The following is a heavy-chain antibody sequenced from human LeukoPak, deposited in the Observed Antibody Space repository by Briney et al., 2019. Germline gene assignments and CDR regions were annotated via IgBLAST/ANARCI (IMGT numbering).Heavy chain of an antibody. CDR3: ARDFHRRYYDSSGYNAFDI. CDR1: GFKFEDYG. CDR2: INWNGGRT. Sequence: GGSLRLSCAASGFKFEDYGMTWVRQAPGKGLEWVSGINWNGGRTGYADSVKGRFTISRDNAKNSLYLQMNSLRAEDTAVYYCARDFHRRYYDSSGYNAFDIWGQGTMVTVSS. J-gene: IGHJ3*02. D-gene: IGHD3-22*01. V-gene: IGHV3-20*04.